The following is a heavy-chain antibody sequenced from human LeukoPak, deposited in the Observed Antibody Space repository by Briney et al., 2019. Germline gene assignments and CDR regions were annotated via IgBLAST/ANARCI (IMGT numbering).Heavy chain of an antibody. D-gene: IGHD2-2*01. J-gene: IGHJ4*02. Sequence: PGGSLRLSCAASGFTFSSYGMHWVRQAPGKGLEWVAVISYDGSNKYYADSVKGRFTISRDNSKNTLYLQMNSLRAEDTAVYYCAKAGRHCSSTSCYADYWGQGTLVTVSS. CDR2: ISYDGSNK. CDR1: GFTFSSYG. CDR3: AKAGRHCSSTSCYADY. V-gene: IGHV3-30*18.